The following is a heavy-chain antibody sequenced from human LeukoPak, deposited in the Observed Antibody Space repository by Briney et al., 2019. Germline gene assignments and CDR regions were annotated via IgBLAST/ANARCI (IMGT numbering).Heavy chain of an antibody. CDR1: GFSFDDYA. CDR3: AKDLSSGWLGLDY. Sequence: GGSLRLSCAASGFSFDDYAMHWVRQAPGRGLEWVSGISWNSGSIGYADSVKGRFTISRDNAKNSLYLQMNSLRAEDTALYYCAKDLSSGWLGLDYWGQGTLVTVSS. J-gene: IGHJ4*02. V-gene: IGHV3-9*01. CDR2: ISWNSGSI. D-gene: IGHD6-19*01.